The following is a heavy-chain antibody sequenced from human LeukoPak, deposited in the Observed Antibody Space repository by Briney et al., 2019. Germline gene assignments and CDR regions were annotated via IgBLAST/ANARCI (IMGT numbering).Heavy chain of an antibody. V-gene: IGHV1-69*06. Sequence: ASVKVSCKASGGTFSSYAMSWVRRAPGQGLEWMGGIIPIFGTANYAQKFQGRVTITADKSTSTAYLQWSSLKASDTAMYYCARQSNWNFDYWGQGTLVTVSS. CDR3: ARQSNWNFDY. CDR2: IIPIFGTA. J-gene: IGHJ4*02. D-gene: IGHD1-1*01. CDR1: GGTFSSYA.